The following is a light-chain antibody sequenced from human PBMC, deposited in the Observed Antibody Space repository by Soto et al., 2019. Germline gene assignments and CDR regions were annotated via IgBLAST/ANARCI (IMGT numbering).Light chain of an antibody. Sequence: SYELTQPPSVSVSPGQTASITCSGDKLGHKYVSWYQQKPGQSPILVIYQDSKRPSGIPERVSCSNSGSTATLTISETQAMDEADYYCQTWASSIVVFGGGTKVTVL. CDR2: QDS. J-gene: IGLJ2*01. V-gene: IGLV3-1*01. CDR3: QTWASSIVV. CDR1: KLGHKY.